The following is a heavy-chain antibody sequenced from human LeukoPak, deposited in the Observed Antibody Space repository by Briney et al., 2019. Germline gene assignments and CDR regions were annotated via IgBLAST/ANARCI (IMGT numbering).Heavy chain of an antibody. V-gene: IGHV4-39*01. Sequence: SETLSLTCTVSGGSISSSSYYWGWIRRPPGKGLEWIGSIYYSGSTYYNPSLKSRVTISVDTSKNRFSLKLSSVTAADTAVYYCASVFPGDGGNPNFDYWGQGTLVTVSS. CDR1: GGSISSSSYY. CDR2: IYYSGST. CDR3: ASVFPGDGGNPNFDY. J-gene: IGHJ4*02. D-gene: IGHD4-23*01.